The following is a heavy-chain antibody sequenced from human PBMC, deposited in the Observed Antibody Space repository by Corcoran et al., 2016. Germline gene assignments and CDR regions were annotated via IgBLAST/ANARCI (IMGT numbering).Heavy chain of an antibody. CDR3: ERVGKGGYYYSVMDG. J-gene: IGHJ6*02. D-gene: IGHD3-16*01. Sequence: QVQLVQSGAEVKKPGSSVKVSCKDSGGTFSSYAISWVRQAPGQGLEWMGGIIPIFGTANYAQKLQGRVTITADKSTSTAYLELSSLRSEDTAVFYCERVGKGGYYYSVMDGWGQGTTVTVSS. CDR1: GGTFSSYA. V-gene: IGHV1-69*06. CDR2: IIPIFGTA.